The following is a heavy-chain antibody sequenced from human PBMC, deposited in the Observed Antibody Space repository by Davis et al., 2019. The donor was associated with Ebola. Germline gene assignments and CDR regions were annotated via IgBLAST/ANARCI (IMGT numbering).Heavy chain of an antibody. D-gene: IGHD5-24*01. CDR1: GFTVTNTY. V-gene: IGHV3-53*01. CDR3: ARRSNVYNSD. CDR2: IYSDGST. J-gene: IGHJ4*02. Sequence: PGGSLRLSCEASGFTVTNTYMYWVRQAQGKGLEWVSVIYSDGSTYYADSVQGRFTISRDNSKNTLFLQMSSLRVEDTAVYYCARRSNVYNSDWGQGSLVTVSS.